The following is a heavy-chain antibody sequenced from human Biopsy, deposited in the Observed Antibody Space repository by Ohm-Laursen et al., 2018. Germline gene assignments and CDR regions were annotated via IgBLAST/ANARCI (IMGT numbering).Heavy chain of an antibody. D-gene: IGHD3-10*01. CDR2: INSDGSST. CDR1: EFIFSRLW. J-gene: IGHJ4*02. CDR3: TRAEAGSGSLLYFDY. Sequence: SLRLSCTASEFIFSRLWMYWVRQAPGKGLVWVSRINSDGSSTNHADAVKGRFTISRDNAKNTVFLQMNSLRAEDTAVYYCTRAEAGSGSLLYFDYWGQGTLVTVSS. V-gene: IGHV3-74*01.